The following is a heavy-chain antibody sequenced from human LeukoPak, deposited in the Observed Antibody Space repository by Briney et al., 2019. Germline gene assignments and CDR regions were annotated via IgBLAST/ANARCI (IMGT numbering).Heavy chain of an antibody. CDR1: GFTFSSYA. V-gene: IGHV3-23*01. D-gene: IGHD6-19*01. CDR3: PRGSSGPDY. J-gene: IGHJ4*02. Sequence: GGSLRLSCAASGFTFSSYAMSWVRQAPGKGLEWVSSVSASGGSTYYADSVKGRFTISRDNSKNTLHLQMNSLRAEDTAVYYCPRGSSGPDYWGQGTLVTVSS. CDR2: VSASGGST.